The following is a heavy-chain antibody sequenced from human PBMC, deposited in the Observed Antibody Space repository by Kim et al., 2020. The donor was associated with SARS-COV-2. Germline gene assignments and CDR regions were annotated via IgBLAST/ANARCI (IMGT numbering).Heavy chain of an antibody. V-gene: IGHV5-51*01. J-gene: IGHJ4*02. D-gene: IGHD1-26*01. Sequence: YSPSFQGQVTISADKSISIAYLQWSSLKASDTAMYYCARVSVGSSPQLDYWGPGTLVTVSS. CDR3: ARVSVGSSPQLDY.